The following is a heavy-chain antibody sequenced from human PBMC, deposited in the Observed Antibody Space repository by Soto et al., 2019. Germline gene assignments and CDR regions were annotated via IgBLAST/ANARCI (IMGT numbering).Heavy chain of an antibody. V-gene: IGHV3-23*01. CDR2: ITGSGGST. J-gene: IGHJ4*02. CDR3: ASVDYGAYIPHFDY. CDR1: GFTFRSFA. Sequence: GGSLRLACAASGFTFRSFAMGGVRQAPGNGLEWVSTITGSGGSTFYADSVKGRFTISRDNSKNTLYLQMNSLRADDTAIYYCASVDYGAYIPHFDYWGQGTLVTVSS. D-gene: IGHD4-17*01.